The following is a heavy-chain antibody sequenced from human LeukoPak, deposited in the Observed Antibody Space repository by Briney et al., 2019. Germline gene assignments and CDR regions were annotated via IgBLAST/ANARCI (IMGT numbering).Heavy chain of an antibody. J-gene: IGHJ4*02. D-gene: IGHD3-22*01. V-gene: IGHV3-21*01. CDR1: VFTFSSYS. Sequence: GGSLRLSCAASVFTFSSYSMNWVREAPGKGLEWVSSISSSSSYIYYADSVKRRFTNSRDNAKNSLYLQMNSLRAEDTAVYYCARTDSSGYVNYWGQGTLVTVSS. CDR3: ARTDSSGYVNY. CDR2: ISSSSSYI.